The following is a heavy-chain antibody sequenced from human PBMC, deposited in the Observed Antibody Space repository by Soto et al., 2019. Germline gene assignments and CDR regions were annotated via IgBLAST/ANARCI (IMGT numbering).Heavy chain of an antibody. CDR3: AKRGVDTFGLSY. CDR1: GFTFSSFW. CDR2: INTDGNST. V-gene: IGHV3-74*01. D-gene: IGHD3-10*01. J-gene: IGHJ4*01. Sequence: EVQLVESGGGLVQPGGSLRLSCAVSGFTFSSFWMHWVRQAPGEGLVWVSRINTDGNSTSYADSVKGRFTISRDNAKNTLYLQMNGLRVEDTAMYYCAKRGVDTFGLSYWGQEPWSPSPQ.